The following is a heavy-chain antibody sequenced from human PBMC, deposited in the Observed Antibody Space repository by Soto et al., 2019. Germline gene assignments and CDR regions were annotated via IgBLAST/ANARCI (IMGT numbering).Heavy chain of an antibody. CDR2: IYPGDSDT. CDR3: ARRGIAGSAGVAFDI. CDR1: GYSFTSYW. D-gene: IGHD1-20*01. V-gene: IGHV5-51*01. Sequence: GETLKISCKGSGYSFTSYWIGWVRQMPGKGLEWMGIIYPGDSDTRYSPSFQGQVTISGDKSISTAYLQWSSLKASDTAMYYVARRGIAGSAGVAFDIWGQGTLVPVSS. J-gene: IGHJ3*02.